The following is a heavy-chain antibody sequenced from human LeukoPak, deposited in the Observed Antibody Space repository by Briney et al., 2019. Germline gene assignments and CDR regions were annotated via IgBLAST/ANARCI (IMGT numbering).Heavy chain of an antibody. CDR2: SDPEDGEP. V-gene: IGHV1-24*01. J-gene: IGHJ4*02. D-gene: IGHD1-26*01. Sequence: ASVKVSCKVSGYTLSDLSIHWVRQSPGKGPEWIGGSDPEDGEPVYLQKLEGRVTMTEDTSTDTAYMELSSLRSEDTAVYYCATRALVGATRFPYFDYWGQGTLVTVSS. CDR1: GYTLSDLS. CDR3: ATRALVGATRFPYFDY.